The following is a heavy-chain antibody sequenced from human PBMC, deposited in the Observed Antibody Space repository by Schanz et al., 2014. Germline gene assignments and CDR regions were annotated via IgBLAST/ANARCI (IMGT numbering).Heavy chain of an antibody. D-gene: IGHD3-10*01. CDR2: IATSSSTR. J-gene: IGHJ1*01. CDR3: ASGVHVSSLQKGLQF. CDR1: GFDFNSYS. Sequence: VQLLQFGGGVVQPGGSLRLSCEASGFDFNSYSMNWVRQVPGKGLEWLSYIATSSSTRHYADSVKGRVTISRDNAKNSVSLQMRRLRVEDTAVYYCASGVHVSSLQKGLQFWGRGTLVIVSS. V-gene: IGHV3-48*01.